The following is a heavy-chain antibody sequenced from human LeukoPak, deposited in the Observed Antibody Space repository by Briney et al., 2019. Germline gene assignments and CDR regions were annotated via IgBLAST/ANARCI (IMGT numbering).Heavy chain of an antibody. V-gene: IGHV4-59*13. CDR3: ARQVYSSSWSYYFDY. CDR2: IHYSGST. Sequence: SETLSLTCAVSGGSINSYYWSWIRQPPGRGLEGIGSIHYSGSTSYNSSLKSRVTISVDTSKNQFSLKLSSVTPADTAVYYCARQVYSSSWSYYFDYWGQGILVTVSS. CDR1: GGSINSYY. D-gene: IGHD6-13*01. J-gene: IGHJ4*02.